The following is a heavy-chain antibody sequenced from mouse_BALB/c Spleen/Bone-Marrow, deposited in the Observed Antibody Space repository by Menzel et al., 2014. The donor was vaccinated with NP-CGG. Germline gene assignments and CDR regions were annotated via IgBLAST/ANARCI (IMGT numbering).Heavy chain of an antibody. CDR2: IYPGDGDT. J-gene: IGHJ4*01. Sequence: VKFQESGAELARPGASVKLSCKASGYTFTSYWMQWVKQRPGQGLEWIGAIYPGDGDTRYTQKFKGKATLTADKSSSTAYMQLSSLASEDSAVYYCARYYYAMDYWGQGTSVTVSS. CDR3: ARYYYAMDY. CDR1: GYTFTSYW. V-gene: IGHV1-87*01.